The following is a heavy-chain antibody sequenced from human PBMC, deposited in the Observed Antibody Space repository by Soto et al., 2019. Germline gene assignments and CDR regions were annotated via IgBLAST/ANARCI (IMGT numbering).Heavy chain of an antibody. V-gene: IGHV3-23*05. CDR2: IDKSGGDT. D-gene: IGHD2-2*01. J-gene: IGHJ4*02. Sequence: LRLSCAASGFTFTNYLMTWVRQAPGKGLEWVSSIDKSGGDTYYADSVKGRFTVSRDNSKNTLYLQMNGLRAEDTALYYCAKDTYSSSWYFWGQGTLVTVSS. CDR1: GFTFTNYL. CDR3: AKDTYSSSWYF.